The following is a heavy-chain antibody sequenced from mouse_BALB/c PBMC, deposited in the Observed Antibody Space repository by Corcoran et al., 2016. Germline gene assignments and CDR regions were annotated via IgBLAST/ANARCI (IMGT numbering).Heavy chain of an antibody. D-gene: IGHD1-1*01. CDR2: INPRSGGT. J-gene: IGHJ2*01. Sequence: EGLLQQSGPELVEPGTSGKISCKASGYTFTDYNMDWVRQSHGKSLEWIGDINPRSGGTIYNQTFKGKATLTVDKSSSTAYMELRSLTSEDTAVYYCARLGITSFDYWGQGTTVTVSS. CDR3: ARLGITSFDY. CDR1: GYTFTDYN. V-gene: IGHV1-18*01.